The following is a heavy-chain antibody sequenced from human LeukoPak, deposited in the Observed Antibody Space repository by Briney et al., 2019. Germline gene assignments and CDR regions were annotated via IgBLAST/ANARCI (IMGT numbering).Heavy chain of an antibody. J-gene: IGHJ4*02. V-gene: IGHV4-59*08. Sequence: SETLSLTCTVSGGSISSYYWSWIRQPPGKGLEWIGYIYYSGSTNYNPSLKSRVTISVDTSKNQFSLKLSSVTAADTAVYYCAKGLYYYDRSGYLTFDYWGQGTLVTVSS. CDR3: AKGLYYYDRSGYLTFDY. CDR1: GGSISSYY. CDR2: IYYSGST. D-gene: IGHD3-22*01.